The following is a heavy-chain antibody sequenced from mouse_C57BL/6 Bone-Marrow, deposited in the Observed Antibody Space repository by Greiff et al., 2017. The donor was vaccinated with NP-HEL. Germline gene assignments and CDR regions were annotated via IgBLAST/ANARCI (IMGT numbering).Heavy chain of an antibody. J-gene: IGHJ4*01. CDR1: GYTFTDYY. V-gene: IGHV1-84*01. CDR3: ARYYDGHYYAMDY. Sequence: QVHVKQSGPELVKPGASVKISCKASGYTFTDYYINWVKQRPGQGLEWIGWIYPGSGNTKYNEKFKGKATLTVDTSSSTAYMQLSSLTSAASAVYFCARYYDGHYYAMDYWGQGTSVTVSS. D-gene: IGHD1-1*01. CDR2: IYPGSGNT.